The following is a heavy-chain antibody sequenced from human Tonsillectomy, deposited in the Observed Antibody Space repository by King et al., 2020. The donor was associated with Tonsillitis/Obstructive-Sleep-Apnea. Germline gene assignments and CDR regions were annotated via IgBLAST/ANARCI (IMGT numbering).Heavy chain of an antibody. V-gene: IGHV3-15*01. CDR3: TTDILTGYPFDY. D-gene: IGHD3-9*01. Sequence: VQLVESGGGLVKPGGSLRLSCAASGFTFSNAWMSWVRQAPRKGLEWVGRIKSTADGGTRDYAAPVKGRFTISRDDSKDTLYLQMNSLKTEGTAVYYCTTDILTGYPFDYWGQGTLVTVSS. CDR2: IKSTADGGTR. J-gene: IGHJ4*02. CDR1: GFTFSNAW.